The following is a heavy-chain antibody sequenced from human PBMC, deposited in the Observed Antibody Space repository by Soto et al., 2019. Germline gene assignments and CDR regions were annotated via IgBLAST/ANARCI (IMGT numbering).Heavy chain of an antibody. V-gene: IGHV2-70*01. CDR3: ARMDDSSGYYHGHFDY. CDR2: IDWDDDK. J-gene: IGHJ4*02. CDR1: GFSLSPREMC. D-gene: IGHD3-22*01. Sequence: IVNPRQTLTKPFSLAGFSLSPREMCVSWIRQPPGKALEWLALIDWDDDKYYSTSLKTRLTISKDTSKNQVVLTMTNMDPVDTATYYCARMDDSSGYYHGHFDYWGQGNLVPFSS.